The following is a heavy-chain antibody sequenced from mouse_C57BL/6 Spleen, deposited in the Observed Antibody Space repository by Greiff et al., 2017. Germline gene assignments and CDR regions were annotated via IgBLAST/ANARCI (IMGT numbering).Heavy chain of an antibody. CDR2: IYPGSGST. D-gene: IGHD1-1*01. V-gene: IGHV1-55*01. CDR3: ARPHYYGSSYGYFDV. Sequence: VQLQQPGAELVKPGASVKMSCKASGYTFTSYWITWVKQRPGQGLEWIGDIYPGSGSTNYNEKFKSKATLTVDTSSSTAYMQLSSLTSEDSAVYCCARPHYYGSSYGYFDVWGTAPTVTVSS. J-gene: IGHJ1*03. CDR1: GYTFTSYW.